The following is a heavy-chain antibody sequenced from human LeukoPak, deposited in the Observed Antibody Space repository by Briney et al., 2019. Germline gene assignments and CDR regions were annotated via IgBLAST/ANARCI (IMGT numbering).Heavy chain of an antibody. CDR3: ARWEDCSSTSCYGDFDY. CDR1: GFTVSSNY. J-gene: IGHJ4*02. V-gene: IGHV3-66*02. D-gene: IGHD2-2*01. Sequence: GGSLRLSCAASGFTVSSNYMSWVRQAPGKGLEWVSVIYSGGSTYYADSVKGRFTISRDNSKNTLYLQMNSLRAEDTAVYYCARWEDCSSTSCYGDFDYWGQGTLVTVSS. CDR2: IYSGGST.